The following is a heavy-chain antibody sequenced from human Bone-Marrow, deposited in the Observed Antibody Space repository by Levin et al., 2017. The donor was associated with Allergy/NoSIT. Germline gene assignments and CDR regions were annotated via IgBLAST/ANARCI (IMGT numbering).Heavy chain of an antibody. CDR3: ASLGYTISYYDYAMDV. J-gene: IGHJ6*02. CDR2: IKNSGTT. Sequence: SETLSLTCSVSGGSISNSYWSWIRQAPGKGLEWIGYIKNSGTTKYIPSLNSRVTISADTSKNQVSLRLTSVTAADTAVYYCASLGYTISYYDYAMDVWGQGTTVTVSS. D-gene: IGHD5-12*01. V-gene: IGHV4-59*01. CDR1: GGSISNSY.